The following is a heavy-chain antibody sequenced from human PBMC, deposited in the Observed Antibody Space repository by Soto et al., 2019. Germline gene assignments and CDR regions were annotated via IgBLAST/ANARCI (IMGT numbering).Heavy chain of an antibody. CDR2: ISAYDGNT. CDR3: ARGGYYDSSGSRNYYYYGMNV. D-gene: IGHD3-22*01. Sequence: QVQLVQSGAEVKKPGASVKVSCKASGYTFTSYGISWVRQAPGQGLEWLGWISAYDGNTNYAQSLHGRVFMTTDTSTRTAYMELRSLRYDDTAVYYCARGGYYDSSGSRNYYYYGMNVWGQGTTVTVSS. V-gene: IGHV1-18*01. J-gene: IGHJ6*02. CDR1: GYTFTSYG.